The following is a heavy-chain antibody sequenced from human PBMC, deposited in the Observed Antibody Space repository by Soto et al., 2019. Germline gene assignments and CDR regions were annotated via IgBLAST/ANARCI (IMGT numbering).Heavy chain of an antibody. CDR2: IIPILGIA. D-gene: IGHD3-3*01. CDR3: ASDKRSGYYLVHGFQH. Sequence: GASVKVSCKASGCTFSSYTISWVRQAPGQGLEWMGRIIPILGIANYAQKFQGRVTITADKSTSTAYMELSSLRSEDTAVYYCASDKRSGYYLVHGFQHWGQGTLVTVSS. J-gene: IGHJ1*01. CDR1: GCTFSSYT. V-gene: IGHV1-69*02.